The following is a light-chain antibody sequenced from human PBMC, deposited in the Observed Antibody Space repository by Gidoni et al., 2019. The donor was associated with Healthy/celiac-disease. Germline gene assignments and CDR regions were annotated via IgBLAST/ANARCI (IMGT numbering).Light chain of an antibody. V-gene: IGKV1-39*01. CDR3: QQSYSTPCT. J-gene: IGKJ1*01. CDR1: QSISSY. Sequence: DIQMTQSPSSLSASVGDRVTITCRASQSISSYLNWYQQKPGTAPKLLIYAASSLQSGVPSRFSGSGSVTDFTLTISSLQPEDFATYYCQQSYSTPCTFGQGTKVEIK. CDR2: AAS.